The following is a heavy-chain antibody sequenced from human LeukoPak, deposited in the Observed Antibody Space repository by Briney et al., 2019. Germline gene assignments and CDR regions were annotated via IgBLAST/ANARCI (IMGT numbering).Heavy chain of an antibody. J-gene: IGHJ6*04. CDR3: ASSGPRVNYYYGMDV. CDR1: GFTFSSYS. V-gene: IGHV3-21*01. D-gene: IGHD5-12*01. Sequence: PGGSLRLSCAASGFTFSSYSMNWVRQAPGKGLEWVSSISSSSSYIYYADSVKGRFTISRDNAKNSLYLQMNSLRAEDTAVYYYASSGPRVNYYYGMDVWGKGTTVTVSS. CDR2: ISSSSSYI.